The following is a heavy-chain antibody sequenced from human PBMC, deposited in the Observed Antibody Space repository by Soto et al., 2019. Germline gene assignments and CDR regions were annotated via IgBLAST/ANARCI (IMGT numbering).Heavy chain of an antibody. J-gene: IGHJ5*02. D-gene: IGHD1-20*01. CDR2: ISSDGSNN. V-gene: IGHV3-30-3*01. CDR1: GFTFSSYA. Sequence: GGSLRLSCAASGFTFSSYAMHCVRQAPCKGLEWVAGISSDGSNNYYADSLKGRFTISRDNAKNTLYLQMNSLRAEDTAVYYCAWDEGITGYHNWFDPWGQGTLVTVSS. CDR3: AWDEGITGYHNWFDP.